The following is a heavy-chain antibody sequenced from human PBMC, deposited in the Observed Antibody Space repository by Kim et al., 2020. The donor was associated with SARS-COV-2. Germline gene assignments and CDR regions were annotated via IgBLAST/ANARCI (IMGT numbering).Heavy chain of an antibody. CDR3: ARDPATVRGPVVGYYYSGMDV. CDR1: GGSISSRNYY. V-gene: IGHV4-31*03. CDR2: IHYSGST. D-gene: IGHD3-10*01. Sequence: SETLSLTCTVSGGSISSRNYYWSWIRHHPGKGLEWIGFIHYSGSTYYNPSLKSRISISVDTSKNQFSLKVRSVTAADTAVYYCARDPATVRGPVVGYYYSGMDVWGQGTTVTVSS. J-gene: IGHJ6*02.